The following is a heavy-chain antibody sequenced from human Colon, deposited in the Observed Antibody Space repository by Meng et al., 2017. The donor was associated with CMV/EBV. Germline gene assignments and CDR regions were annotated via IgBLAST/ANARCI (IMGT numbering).Heavy chain of an antibody. CDR2: IYSGGSA. V-gene: IGHV3-53*01. D-gene: IGHD2-15*01. CDR3: VRAATAGKELLGH. J-gene: IGHJ4*02. Sequence: GESLKISCEASGLAVSGNYMNWVRQAPGKGLEWVSIIYSGGSAYYTDSVKGRFTVSRDNDKSTAFLRMNSLRREDTGLYYCVRAATAGKELLGHWGQGTLVTVSS. CDR1: GLAVSGNY.